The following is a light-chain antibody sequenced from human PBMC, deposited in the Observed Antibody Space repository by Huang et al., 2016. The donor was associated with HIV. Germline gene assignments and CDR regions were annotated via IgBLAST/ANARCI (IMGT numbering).Light chain of an antibody. CDR1: QSISTY. V-gene: IGKV1-39*01. CDR3: QQSYSALSS. Sequence: IQMTQSPTSLSASVGDRVSIACRASQSISTYLNWYQQKPGKAPKLLNSSASALHSGVPSRFSGSGSGTDFTLTIRGLQLDDFATYYCQQSYSALSSFGPGTRL. J-gene: IGKJ5*01. CDR2: SAS.